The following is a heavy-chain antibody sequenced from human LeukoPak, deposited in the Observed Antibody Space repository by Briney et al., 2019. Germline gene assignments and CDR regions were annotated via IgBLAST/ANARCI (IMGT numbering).Heavy chain of an antibody. CDR2: FDPEDGET. CDR1: GYTLTELS. Sequence: GASVKVSCKVSGYTLTELSMHWVRQAPGKGLEWMGGFDPEDGETIYAQKFQGRVTMTEDTSTDTAYMELSSLRSEDAAVYYCAFIVVVPAALFRANDAFDIWGQGTMVTVSS. D-gene: IGHD2-2*01. CDR3: AFIVVVPAALFRANDAFDI. J-gene: IGHJ3*02. V-gene: IGHV1-24*01.